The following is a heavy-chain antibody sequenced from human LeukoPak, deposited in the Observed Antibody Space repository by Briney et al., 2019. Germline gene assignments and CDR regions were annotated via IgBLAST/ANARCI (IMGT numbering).Heavy chain of an antibody. Sequence: LRLSCAASGFTFSDYYMSWIRQPPGKGLEWIGYIYYSGSTYYNPSLKSRVTISVDTSKNQFSLKLSSVTAADTAVYYCARVYTSWELSAPFVDYWGQGTLVTVSS. CDR1: GFTFSDYY. V-gene: IGHV4-30-4*08. CDR3: ARVYTSWELSAPFVDY. J-gene: IGHJ4*02. CDR2: IYYSGST. D-gene: IGHD1-26*01.